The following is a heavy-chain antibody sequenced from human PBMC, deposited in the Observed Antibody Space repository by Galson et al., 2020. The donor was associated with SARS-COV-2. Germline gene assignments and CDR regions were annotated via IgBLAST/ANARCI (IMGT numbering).Heavy chain of an antibody. J-gene: IGHJ6*03. Sequence: ASVQVPCKTSGYSFPNYGITWVRQAPGQGLKWMGWISTYNGNTNYAQKPQGRVTMTTDTSTSTAYRDLRSRTSDDTGVDYCARTGHMDVWGKGTTVTGSS. V-gene: IGHV1-18*01. CDR3: ARTGHMDV. CDR1: GYSFPNYG. CDR2: ISTYNGNT.